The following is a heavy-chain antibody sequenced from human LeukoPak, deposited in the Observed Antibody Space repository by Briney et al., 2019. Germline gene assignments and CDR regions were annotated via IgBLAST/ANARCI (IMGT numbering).Heavy chain of an antibody. Sequence: SETLSLTCTVSGGSISSYYWSWIRQPPGKGLEWIGYIYHSGSTYYNPSLKSRVTISVDKSKNQFSLKLSSVTAADTAVYYCARDPGSGSYLDYWGQGTLVTVSS. J-gene: IGHJ4*02. D-gene: IGHD1-26*01. V-gene: IGHV4-59*12. CDR3: ARDPGSGSYLDY. CDR2: IYHSGST. CDR1: GGSISSYY.